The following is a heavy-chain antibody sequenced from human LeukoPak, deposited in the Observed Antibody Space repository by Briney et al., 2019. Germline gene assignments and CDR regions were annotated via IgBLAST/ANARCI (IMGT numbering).Heavy chain of an antibody. CDR2: ISAYNGNT. CDR1: GYTFTSYG. CDR3: ARRVGYYDFWSGYYPYGMDV. V-gene: IGHV1-18*01. J-gene: IGHJ6*02. Sequence: ASVTVSFKASGYTFTSYGISWVRQAPGQGLEWMGRISAYNGNTNYAQKLQGRVTMTTDTSTSTAYMELRSLRSDDTAVYYCARRVGYYDFWSGYYPYGMDVWGQGTTVTVSS. D-gene: IGHD3-3*01.